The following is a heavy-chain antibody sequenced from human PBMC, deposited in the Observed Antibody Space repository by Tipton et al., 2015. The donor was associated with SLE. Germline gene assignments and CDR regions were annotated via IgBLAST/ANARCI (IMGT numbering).Heavy chain of an antibody. CDR1: GYTFTSYA. V-gene: IGHV1-3*01. J-gene: IGHJ1*01. D-gene: IGHD2-2*02. CDR3: ANEYCSSTSCYRYFQH. CDR2: INAGNGNT. Sequence: QSGAEVKKPGASVKVSCKASGYTFTSYAMHWVRQDPGQRLEWMGWINAGNGNTKYSQKFQGRVTITRDTSASTAYMELSSLRSEDTAVYYCANEYCSSTSCYRYFQHWGQGTPVTVSS.